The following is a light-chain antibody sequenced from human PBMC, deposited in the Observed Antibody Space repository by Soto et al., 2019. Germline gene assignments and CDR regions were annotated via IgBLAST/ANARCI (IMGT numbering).Light chain of an antibody. V-gene: IGKV3-15*01. CDR2: GAS. CDR3: QQYNNWPPLT. CDR1: QSVSSN. J-gene: IGKJ4*01. Sequence: EIVMTQYPATLSVSPGERSTLSCRASQSVSSNLAWYQQKPGQAPRLLIYGASTRATGIPARFSGSGSGTEFTLTISSLQSEDFAVYYCQQYNNWPPLTVGGGTKVEIK.